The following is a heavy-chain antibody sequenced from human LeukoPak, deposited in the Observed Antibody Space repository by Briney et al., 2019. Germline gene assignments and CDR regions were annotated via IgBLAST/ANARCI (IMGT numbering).Heavy chain of an antibody. CDR3: AKVGAVAGTGGWFDP. CDR2: ISGSGGST. J-gene: IGHJ5*02. CDR1: GFTFSSYA. Sequence: GGSLRLSCAASGFTFSSYAMSWVRQAPGKGLEWVSAISGSGGSTYYADSVKGRFTISRDNSKNTLYPQMNSLRAEDTAVYYCAKVGAVAGTGGWFDPWGQGTLVTVSS. D-gene: IGHD6-19*01. V-gene: IGHV3-23*01.